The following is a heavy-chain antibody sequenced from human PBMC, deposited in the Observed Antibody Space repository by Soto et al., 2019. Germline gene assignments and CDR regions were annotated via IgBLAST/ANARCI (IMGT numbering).Heavy chain of an antibody. Sequence: GGSLRLSCAASGFTVSSNYMSWVRQAPGKGLEWVSVIYSGGSTYYADSVKGRFTISRDNSKNTLYLQMNSLRAEDTAVYYCAREDNWNDSYYYGMDVWGQGTTVTAP. D-gene: IGHD1-1*01. CDR2: IYSGGST. CDR1: GFTVSSNY. J-gene: IGHJ6*02. V-gene: IGHV3-53*01. CDR3: AREDNWNDSYYYGMDV.